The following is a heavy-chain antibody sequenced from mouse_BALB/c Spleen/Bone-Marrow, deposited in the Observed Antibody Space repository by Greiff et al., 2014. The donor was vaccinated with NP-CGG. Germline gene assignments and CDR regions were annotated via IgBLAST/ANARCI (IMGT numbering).Heavy chain of an antibody. CDR3: ARASVVPYYFDF. CDR2: ILPGSGTA. J-gene: IGHJ2*01. D-gene: IGHD1-1*01. Sequence: VHLVESGAELMKPGASVKISCKATGYTFSNYWIDWVKQRPGHGLEWIGEILPGSGTANYNEKFKGKATFTADTSSNTAYMQLSSLKSEDSALYYCARASVVPYYFDFWGQGTTLTVSS. V-gene: IGHV1-9*01. CDR1: GYTFSNYW.